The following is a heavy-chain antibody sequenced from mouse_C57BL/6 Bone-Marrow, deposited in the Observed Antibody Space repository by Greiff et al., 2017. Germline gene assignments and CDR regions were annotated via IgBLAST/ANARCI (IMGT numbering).Heavy chain of an antibody. CDR3: ARKGWLRRGYYFDY. V-gene: IGHV1-9*01. CDR2: ILPGSGST. D-gene: IGHD2-2*01. Sequence: QVQLQQSGAELMKPGASVKLSCKATGYTFTGYWIAWVKQRPGPGLEWIGEILPGSGSTNYNEKFKGKATFTADTSSNTAYMQLSSLTTEYSAIYSCARKGWLRRGYYFDYWGQGTTLTVSS. CDR1: GYTFTGYW. J-gene: IGHJ2*01.